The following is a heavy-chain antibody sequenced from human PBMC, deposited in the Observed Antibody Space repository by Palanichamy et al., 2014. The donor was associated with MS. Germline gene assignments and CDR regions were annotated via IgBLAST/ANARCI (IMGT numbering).Heavy chain of an antibody. J-gene: IGHJ4*02. V-gene: IGHV3-30-3*01. CDR3: TRVAPFDH. Sequence: QVQLMESGGGVVQPGRSLRLSCAASGFSFSSYAMHWVHQAPGKGLEWVAAISHDGANKYYADSLKGRFTISRDNSKNTLYLQMNSLRAEDTAVYYCTRVAPFDHWGQGTLVTVSS. CDR2: ISHDGANK. CDR1: GFSFSSYA.